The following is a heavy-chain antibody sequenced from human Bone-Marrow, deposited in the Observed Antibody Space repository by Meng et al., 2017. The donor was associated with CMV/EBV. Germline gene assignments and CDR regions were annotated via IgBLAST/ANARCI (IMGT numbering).Heavy chain of an antibody. J-gene: IGHJ3*02. CDR3: AKDSTRRNRYYDIWSGYSHDAFDI. V-gene: IGHV3-43D*03. CDR2: ISWDGGST. CDR1: GFTFDDYA. D-gene: IGHD3-3*01. Sequence: GESLKISCAGSGFTFDDYAMHWVRQAPGKGLEWVSLISWDGGSTYYADSVKGRFTISRDNSKNSLYLQMNSLRPEDTALYYCAKDSTRRNRYYDIWSGYSHDAFDIWGQGTMVTVSS.